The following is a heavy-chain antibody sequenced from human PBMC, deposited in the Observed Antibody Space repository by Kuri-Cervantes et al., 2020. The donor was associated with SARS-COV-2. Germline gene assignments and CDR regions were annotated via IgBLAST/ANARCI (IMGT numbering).Heavy chain of an antibody. CDR3: ASSHEWSSGSYPYRGNWFDP. CDR1: GFTFSSYS. CDR2: ISSSSYI. J-gene: IGHJ5*02. Sequence: GESLKISCAASGFTFSSYSMNWVRQAPGKGLEWVSSISSSSYIYYADSVKGRFTISRDNAKNSLYLQMNSLRAEDTAVYYCASSHEWSSGSYPYRGNWFDPWGQGTLVTVSS. D-gene: IGHD3-10*01. V-gene: IGHV3-21*01.